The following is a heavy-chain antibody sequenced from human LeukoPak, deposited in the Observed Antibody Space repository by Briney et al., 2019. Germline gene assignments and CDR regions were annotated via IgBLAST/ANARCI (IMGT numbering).Heavy chain of an antibody. D-gene: IGHD2-15*01. CDR3: AKGGGVVVSSPYYFDY. Sequence: GSLRLSCAASGFTFSNYAMSWVRQAPGRGLEWVSSISDSGGSTYYADSEKGRFTISRDNSKNTQYLQMSSLRAEDTAVYYCAKGGGVVVSSPYYFDYWGQGTLVTVSS. V-gene: IGHV3-23*01. CDR2: ISDSGGST. J-gene: IGHJ4*02. CDR1: GFTFSNYA.